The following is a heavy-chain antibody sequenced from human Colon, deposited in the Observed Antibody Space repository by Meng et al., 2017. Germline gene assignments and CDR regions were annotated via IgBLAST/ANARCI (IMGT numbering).Heavy chain of an antibody. CDR3: ARGRYSGYLP. D-gene: IGHD5-12*01. V-gene: IGHV4-34*02. CDR2: INHSGST. J-gene: IGHJ5*02. Sequence: HVQVAELGAGLVKPSQTLCLTCAVYGGSFSGYYWSWLRQPPGKGLEWIGEINHSGSTNYNPSLKSRVTISVDTSKNQFSLKLSSVTAADTAVYYCARGRYSGYLPWGQGTLVTVSS. CDR1: GGSFSGYY.